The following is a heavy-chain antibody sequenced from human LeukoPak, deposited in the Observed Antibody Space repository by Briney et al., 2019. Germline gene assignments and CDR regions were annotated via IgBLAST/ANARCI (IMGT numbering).Heavy chain of an antibody. CDR1: GFTFSSYG. V-gene: IGHV3-30*18. CDR3: AKSLFSGSYHFDY. Sequence: GGSLRLSCAASGFTFSSYGMHWVRQAPGKGLEWVAVISYDGSNKYYADSVKGRFTISRDNSKNTLYLQMNSLRAEDTAVYYCAKSLFSGSYHFDYWGQGTVVTVS. D-gene: IGHD1-26*01. J-gene: IGHJ4*02. CDR2: ISYDGSNK.